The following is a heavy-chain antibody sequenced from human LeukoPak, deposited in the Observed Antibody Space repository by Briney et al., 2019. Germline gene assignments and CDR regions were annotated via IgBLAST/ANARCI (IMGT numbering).Heavy chain of an antibody. CDR3: AXXXXXYGSXTGWFDP. Sequence: PSETLSLTCTVSGGSISSSSYYWGWIRQPRGKGLEWIGYIYYSGSTNYNPSLKSRVTISVETSKNQVSLKLSSLTAADTAVYYCAXXXXXYGSXTGWFDPWGQGTLVTVS. CDR1: GGSISSSSYY. CDR2: IYYSGST. J-gene: IGHJ5*02. D-gene: IGHD3-10*01. V-gene: IGHV4-61*05.